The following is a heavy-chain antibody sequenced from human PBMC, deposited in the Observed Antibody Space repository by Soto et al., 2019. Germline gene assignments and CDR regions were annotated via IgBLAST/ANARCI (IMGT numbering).Heavy chain of an antibody. CDR3: ARGGGIYCSSTSCYTWWFDP. CDR2: IIPIFGTA. Sequence: QVQLVQSGAEVKKPGSSVKVSCKASGGTFSSYAISWVRQAPGQGLEWMGGIIPIFGTANYAQKFQGRVTNTADKSTNTADMELSSMRYEDTAVDYCARGGGIYCSSTSCYTWWFDPWGQGTLVTGSS. CDR1: GGTFSSYA. D-gene: IGHD2-2*02. J-gene: IGHJ5*02. V-gene: IGHV1-69*06.